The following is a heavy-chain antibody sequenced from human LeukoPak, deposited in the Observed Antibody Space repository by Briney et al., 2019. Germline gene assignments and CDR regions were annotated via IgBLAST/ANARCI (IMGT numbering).Heavy chain of an antibody. Sequence: SQTLSLTCTVSGGSISSGDYYWSWIRQPPGKGLEWIGYIYYSGSTYYNPSLKSRVTISVDTSKNQFSLKLSSVTAADTAVYYCARDVAPGGSGSPYWGQGTLVTVSS. CDR1: GGSISSGDYY. D-gene: IGHD3-10*01. J-gene: IGHJ4*02. CDR3: ARDVAPGGSGSPY. V-gene: IGHV4-30-4*01. CDR2: IYYSGST.